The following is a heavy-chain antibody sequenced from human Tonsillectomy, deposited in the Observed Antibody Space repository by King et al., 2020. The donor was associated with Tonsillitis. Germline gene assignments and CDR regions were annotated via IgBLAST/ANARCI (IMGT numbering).Heavy chain of an antibody. CDR1: GFTFSSYW. D-gene: IGHD1-1*01. CDR2: IKQDGSEK. Sequence: VHLVESGGGLVQPGGSLRLSCAASGFTFSSYWMSWVRQAPGKGLEWVANIKQDGSEKYYVDSVKGRFTISRDNAKNSLYLQMNSLRAEDTAVYYCARDQRQKLEGLSDYWGQGTLVTVSS. CDR3: ARDQRQKLEGLSDY. J-gene: IGHJ4*02. V-gene: IGHV3-7*01.